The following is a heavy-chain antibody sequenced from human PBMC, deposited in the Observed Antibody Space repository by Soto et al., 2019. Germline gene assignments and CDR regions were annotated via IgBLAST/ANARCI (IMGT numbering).Heavy chain of an antibody. J-gene: IGHJ4*02. CDR3: ASWGTTVTTGGV. CDR1: GFTFSSYS. CDR2: ISSSSSTI. D-gene: IGHD4-17*01. Sequence: EVQLVESGGGLVQPGGSLRLSCAASGFTFSSYSMNWVRQAPGKGLEWVSYISSSSSTIYYADSVKGRFTISRDNAKNSLYLPMNRLRGEDTAVYYCASWGTTVTTGGVWGQGTLVTVSS. V-gene: IGHV3-48*01.